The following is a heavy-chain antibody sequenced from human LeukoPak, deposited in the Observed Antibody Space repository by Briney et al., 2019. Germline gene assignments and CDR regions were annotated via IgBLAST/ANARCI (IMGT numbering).Heavy chain of an antibody. CDR3: ARVRVGAPYWFDP. J-gene: IGHJ5*02. CDR1: GGSISSYY. Sequence: PSETLSLTCTVPGGSISSYYWSWIRQPPGKGLEWIGYIYYSGSTNYNPSLKSRVTISVDTSKNQFSLKLSSVTAADTAVYYCARVRVGAPYWFDPWGQGTLVTVSS. V-gene: IGHV4-59*01. D-gene: IGHD1-26*01. CDR2: IYYSGST.